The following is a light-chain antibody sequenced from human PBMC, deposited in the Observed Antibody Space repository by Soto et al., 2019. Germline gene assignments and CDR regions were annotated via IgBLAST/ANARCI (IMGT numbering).Light chain of an antibody. CDR1: QKVAGRY. CDR2: GAS. V-gene: IGKV3-20*01. CDR3: QQYSSSRT. Sequence: IVLTQVPGPLFLFPRERTPLSCRTSQKVAGRYLAWYQQKPGQAPRVLIYGASSRATGIPDRFSGSGSGKDFTLTISRLEPEDFAVYYCQQYSSSRTFGQGTKLEIK. J-gene: IGKJ2*01.